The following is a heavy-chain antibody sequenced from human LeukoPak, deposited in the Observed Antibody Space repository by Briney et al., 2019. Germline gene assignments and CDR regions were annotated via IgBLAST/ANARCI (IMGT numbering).Heavy chain of an antibody. V-gene: IGHV3-7*01. CDR3: ARVSPSRGQSGY. CDR2: INEDGSEK. CDR1: GFTFSDYW. D-gene: IGHD2-15*01. Sequence: GGSLRLSCAASGFTFSDYWISWVRQAPGKGLEWVANINEDGSEKYYVDSVRGRFTISRDNAKNSLYLQMNSLRVEDTAVYYCARVSPSRGQSGYWGQGTLVTVSS. J-gene: IGHJ4*02.